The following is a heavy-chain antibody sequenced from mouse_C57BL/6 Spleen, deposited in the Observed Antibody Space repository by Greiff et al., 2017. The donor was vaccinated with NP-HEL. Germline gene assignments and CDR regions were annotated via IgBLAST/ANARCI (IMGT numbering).Heavy chain of an antibody. CDR3: ARRGVYYGSSLDY. V-gene: IGHV1-76*01. CDR1: GYTFTDYY. J-gene: IGHJ2*01. CDR2: IYPGSGNT. Sequence: QVQLQQSGAELVRPGASVKLSCKASGYTFTDYYINWVKQRPGQGLEWIARIYPGSGNTYYNEKFKGKATLTAEKSSSTAYMQLSSLTSEDSAVYFCARRGVYYGSSLDYWGQGTTLTVSS. D-gene: IGHD1-1*01.